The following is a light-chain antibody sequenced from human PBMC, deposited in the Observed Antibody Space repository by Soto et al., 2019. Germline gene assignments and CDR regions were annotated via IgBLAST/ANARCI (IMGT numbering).Light chain of an antibody. CDR3: SSYISTSTVYV. CDR2: EVI. Sequence: QSALTQPASVSGSPGQSITISCTGTSSDVGGYNYVSWYQQHPGRAPKLMIYEVINRPSGVSSRFSGSKSGNTASLTISGLQADDEAHYYCSSYISTSTVYVFGSGTKVTVL. CDR1: SSDVGGYNY. V-gene: IGLV2-14*01. J-gene: IGLJ1*01.